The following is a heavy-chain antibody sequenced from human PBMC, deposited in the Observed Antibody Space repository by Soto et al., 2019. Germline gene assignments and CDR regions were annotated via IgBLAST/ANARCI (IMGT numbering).Heavy chain of an antibody. V-gene: IGHV2-5*02. CDR3: AHTRIATAGDYFDD. D-gene: IGHD6-13*01. J-gene: IGHJ4*02. Sequence: QITLKESGPTLVKPTETLTLTCTFSGFSLSTSGVGVGWIRQPPGKALQWLALIYWDDDKHYSPSLKSRLTITKDTSKNQVVLTMTNMHPVDTATYFCAHTRIATAGDYFDDWGQGSLVTVSS. CDR1: GFSLSTSGVG. CDR2: IYWDDDK.